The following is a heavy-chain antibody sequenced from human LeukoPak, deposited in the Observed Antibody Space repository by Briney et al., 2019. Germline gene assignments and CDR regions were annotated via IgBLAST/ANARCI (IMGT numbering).Heavy chain of an antibody. CDR1: TDSITSNW. D-gene: IGHD3-3*01. V-gene: IGHV4-59*08. CDR2: IYYSGST. J-gene: IGHJ4*02. Sequence: KTSETLSLTCAVSTDSITSNWWSWIRQPPGKGLEWIGYIYYSGSTNYNPSLKSRVTISVDTSKNQFSLKLSSVTAADTAVYYCARGELRFLEWPLSYWGQGTLVTVSS. CDR3: ARGELRFLEWPLSY.